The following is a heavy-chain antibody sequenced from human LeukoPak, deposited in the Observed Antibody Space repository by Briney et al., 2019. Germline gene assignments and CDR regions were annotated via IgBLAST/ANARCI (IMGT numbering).Heavy chain of an antibody. Sequence: PSETLSLTCAVSGYSISRGYYWVWVRQPPGKGLDWIGSVNHNGVTYYNPSLKSRVTISVDTPKNHFSLKLSSVTAADTAVYYCARNSDSTGYHKMPLEYWGQGTLVTVSS. CDR3: ARNSDSTGYHKMPLEY. J-gene: IGHJ4*02. V-gene: IGHV4-38-2*01. CDR1: GYSISRGYY. D-gene: IGHD3-22*01. CDR2: VNHNGVT.